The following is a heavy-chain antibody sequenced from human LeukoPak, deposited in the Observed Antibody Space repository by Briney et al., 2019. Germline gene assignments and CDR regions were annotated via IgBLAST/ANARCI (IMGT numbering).Heavy chain of an antibody. CDR2: ISGSGGST. Sequence: GGSLRLSCAASGFTFSSYAMSWVRQAPGKGLEWVSAISGSGGSTYYADSVKGRFTISRDNSENTLYLQMNSLRAEDTAVYYCAKYDSSGSPWDPNYFDYWGQGTLVTVSS. CDR3: AKYDSSGSPWDPNYFDY. V-gene: IGHV3-23*01. J-gene: IGHJ4*02. CDR1: GFTFSSYA. D-gene: IGHD3-22*01.